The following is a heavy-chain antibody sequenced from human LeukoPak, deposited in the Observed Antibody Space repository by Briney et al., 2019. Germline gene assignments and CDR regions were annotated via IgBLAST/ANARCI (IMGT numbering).Heavy chain of an antibody. D-gene: IGHD3-10*01. Sequence: GGSLRLSCAASRFTFSNVWMSWFRQAPGKGLEWVGRIKSKTDGGTTDYAAPVKGRFTISRDDSKNTLYLQMNSLKTDDTAVYYCTTGTTFYYGSGSSPDWGQGTLVTVSS. CDR2: IKSKTDGGTT. CDR3: TTGTTFYYGSGSSPD. J-gene: IGHJ4*02. CDR1: RFTFSNVW. V-gene: IGHV3-15*01.